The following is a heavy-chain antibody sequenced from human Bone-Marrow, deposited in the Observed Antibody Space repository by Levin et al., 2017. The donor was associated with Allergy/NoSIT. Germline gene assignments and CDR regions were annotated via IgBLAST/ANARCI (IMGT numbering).Heavy chain of an antibody. CDR3: AKGHGTGAAPEY. CDR1: GFTFKTYA. D-gene: IGHD2-8*02. J-gene: IGHJ4*02. CDR2: IGATGGGST. V-gene: IGHV3-23*01. Sequence: GGSLRLSCAASGFTFKTYAMSWVRQAPGKGLEWVSGIGATGGGSTYYADSVKGRFTVSRDNSKNTLYLKINTLRPEDTAIYYCAKGHGTGAAPEYWGQGVLVTVSS.